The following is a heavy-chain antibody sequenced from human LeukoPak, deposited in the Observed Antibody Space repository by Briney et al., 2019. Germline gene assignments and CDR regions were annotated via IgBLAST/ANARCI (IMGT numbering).Heavy chain of an antibody. Sequence: GASLRLSCAASGFTFSSYAMSWVRQAPGKGLEGVIAISGSGGSTYYTDSVKGRFTISRDNSKNTLYLQMESLRAEDRAVYYCAKDQHVLRYLDWSMGEYFDYWGQGTLVTVSS. J-gene: IGHJ4*02. D-gene: IGHD3-9*01. CDR3: AKDQHVLRYLDWSMGEYFDY. CDR1: GFTFSSYA. V-gene: IGHV3-23*01. CDR2: ISGSGGST.